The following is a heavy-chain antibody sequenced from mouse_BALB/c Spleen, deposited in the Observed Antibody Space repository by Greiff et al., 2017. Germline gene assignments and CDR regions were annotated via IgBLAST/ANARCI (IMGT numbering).Heavy chain of an antibody. V-gene: IGHV5-4*02. Sequence: DVKLVESGGGLVKPGGSLKLSCAASGFTFSDYYMYWVRQTPEKRLEWVATISDGGSYTYYPDSVKGRFTISRDNAKNNLYLQMSSLKSEDTAMYYCARDKVRAMDYWGQGTSVTVSS. CDR2: ISDGGSYT. J-gene: IGHJ4*01. D-gene: IGHD2-14*01. CDR1: GFTFSDYY. CDR3: ARDKVRAMDY.